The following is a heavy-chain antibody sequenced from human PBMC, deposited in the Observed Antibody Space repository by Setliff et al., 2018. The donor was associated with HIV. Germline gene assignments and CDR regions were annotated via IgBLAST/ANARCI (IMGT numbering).Heavy chain of an antibody. CDR3: ARDRGVYCRSTNCYSPVDAFDI. V-gene: IGHV1-24*01. CDR1: GYTLTELS. CDR2: FDPEDGET. D-gene: IGHD2-2*01. Sequence: ASVKVSCKISGYTLTELSIHWVRQAPGKGLEWMANFDPEDGETFYAQKFQGRLTMTEDTSTDTAYMELRSLRSDDTAVYYCARDRGVYCRSTNCYSPVDAFDIWGQGTMVTVSS. J-gene: IGHJ3*02.